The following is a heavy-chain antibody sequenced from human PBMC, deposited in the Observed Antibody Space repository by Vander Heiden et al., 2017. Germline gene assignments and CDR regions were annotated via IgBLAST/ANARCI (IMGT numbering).Heavy chain of an antibody. D-gene: IGHD2-15*01. CDR1: GFTFSGSA. CDR2: IRSKANSYAT. V-gene: IGHV3-73*02. J-gene: IGHJ4*02. CDR3: TRRVRGGSRLKHFDY. Sequence: EVQLVESGGGLVQPGGSLKLSCAASGFTFSGSAMHWVRQASGKGLEWVGLIRSKANSYATEYAASGKGWFTISRDDAKNTVDMQMNRLNTEETAVYYCTRRVRGGSRLKHFDYWGQGTLVTVSS.